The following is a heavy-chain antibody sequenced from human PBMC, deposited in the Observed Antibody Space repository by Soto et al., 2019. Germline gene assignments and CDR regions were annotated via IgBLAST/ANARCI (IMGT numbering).Heavy chain of an antibody. CDR2: FDPEDGET. J-gene: IGHJ5*02. D-gene: IGHD1-26*01. CDR1: GYTLTELS. Sequence: ASVKVSCKVSGYTLTELSMHWVRQAPGKGLEWMGGFDPEDGETIYAQKFQGRVTMTEDTSTDTAYMELSSLRSEDTAVYYCATKRWELPRRWFDPWGQGIPVTVSS. V-gene: IGHV1-24*01. CDR3: ATKRWELPRRWFDP.